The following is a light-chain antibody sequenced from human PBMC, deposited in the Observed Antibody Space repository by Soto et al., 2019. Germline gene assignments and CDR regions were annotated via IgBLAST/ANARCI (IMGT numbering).Light chain of an antibody. J-gene: IGKJ1*01. CDR2: GAS. V-gene: IGKV3-20*01. CDR3: QLYGSTYWT. Sequence: EIVLTQSPGTLSLSPGERATLSCRASQSVSSSYLIWYQQKPGQAPKLLIYGASSRATGTPDRFSGSGSGTDFTLTISRLEPEDFAVYHCQLYGSTYWTFGQGTKVEIK. CDR1: QSVSSSY.